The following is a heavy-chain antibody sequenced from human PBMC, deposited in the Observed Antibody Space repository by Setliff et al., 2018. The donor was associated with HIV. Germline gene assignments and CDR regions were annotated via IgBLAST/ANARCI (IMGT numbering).Heavy chain of an antibody. J-gene: IGHJ4*02. CDR2: IFYSGST. CDR3: ARGSRSHGGMFGY. V-gene: IGHV4-31*03. D-gene: IGHD6-13*01. CDR1: GGSVSSGDYY. Sequence: KPSETLSLTCTVSGGSVSSGDYYWSWIRQHPGKGLEWIGYIFYSGSTYYNPSLKSRVTMSLDTSKNQFSLKLSSVTAADTAIYYCARGSRSHGGMFGYWGQGTLVTVSS.